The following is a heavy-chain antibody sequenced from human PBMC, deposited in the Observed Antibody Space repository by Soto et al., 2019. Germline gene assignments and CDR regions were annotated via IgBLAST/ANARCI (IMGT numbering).Heavy chain of an antibody. J-gene: IGHJ4*02. Sequence: QLQLQESGPGLVKPSETLSLTCTVSGGSISSSSYYWGWIRQPPGKGLEWIGSIYYSGSTYYNPYPKSRVTISVDTSKNQFSPKRSSVTAADTAVYYCARHEAPSGWYFDYWGQGTLVTVSS. CDR1: GGSISSSSYY. CDR2: IYYSGST. CDR3: ARHEAPSGWYFDY. V-gene: IGHV4-39*01. D-gene: IGHD6-19*01.